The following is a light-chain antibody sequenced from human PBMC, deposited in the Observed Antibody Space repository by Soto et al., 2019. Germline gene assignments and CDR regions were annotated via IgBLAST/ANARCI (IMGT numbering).Light chain of an antibody. J-gene: IGKJ2*01. CDR1: QSVSSSY. CDR3: KQYDSSPVT. Sequence: ENVLTQSPGTLSLSPGERATLSCRASQSVSSSYLNWYQQKRGQAPRLLIYGVSRRATDIPDRFSGSGSGTDFTLTISRLEPEDFAVYYCKQYDSSPVTFGQGTKLEIK. CDR2: GVS. V-gene: IGKV3-20*01.